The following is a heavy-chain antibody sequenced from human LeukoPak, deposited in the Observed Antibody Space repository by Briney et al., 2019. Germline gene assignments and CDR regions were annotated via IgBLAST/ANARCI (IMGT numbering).Heavy chain of an antibody. V-gene: IGHV3-21*01. CDR1: GSTFSSYS. J-gene: IGHJ4*02. CDR3: ARGDWNYDY. D-gene: IGHD1-7*01. CDR2: ISSSSSYI. Sequence: GGSLRLSCAASGSTFSSYSMAWVRQAPGKGLEWVSAISSSSSYIYYADSVKGRFTISRDNAKNSLYLQMNSLRAEDTAVYYCARGDWNYDYWGQGTLVTVSS.